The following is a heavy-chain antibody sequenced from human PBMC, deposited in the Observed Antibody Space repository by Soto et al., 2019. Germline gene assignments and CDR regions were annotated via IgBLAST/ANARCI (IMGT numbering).Heavy chain of an antibody. V-gene: IGHV4-34*01. D-gene: IGHD3-3*01. J-gene: IGHJ4*02. CDR2: SNRSGRT. CDR1: GASVSGYY. CDR3: ERVMEWLFHPLDY. Sequence: SETLALTGTVYGASVSGYYWSGIRQPPGKALVWMRESNRSGRTNYTPVVKRRRTISVETSTNQFSLKLSSVTAAYTAVDYSERVMEWLFHPLDYWGQRTLVAVSS.